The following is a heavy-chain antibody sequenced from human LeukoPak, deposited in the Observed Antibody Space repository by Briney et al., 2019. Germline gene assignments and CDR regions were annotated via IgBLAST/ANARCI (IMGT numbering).Heavy chain of an antibody. D-gene: IGHD3-22*01. Sequence: ASVKVSCKASGYTFTGYYMHWVRQAPGQGLERMGWINPNSGGTNYAQKFQGRVTMTRDTSISTAYMELSRLRSDDTAVYYCARSHYYYDSSGYYVYWGQGTLVTVSS. CDR2: INPNSGGT. CDR3: ARSHYYYDSSGYYVY. CDR1: GYTFTGYY. J-gene: IGHJ4*02. V-gene: IGHV1-2*02.